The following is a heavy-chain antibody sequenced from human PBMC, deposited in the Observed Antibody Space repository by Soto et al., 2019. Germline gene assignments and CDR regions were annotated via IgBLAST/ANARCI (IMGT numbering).Heavy chain of an antibody. Sequence: QLQLQESGPGLVKPSETLSLTCTVSGGSISSSSYYWGWIRQPPGKGLEWIGSIYYSGSTYYNPSLKSRVTISVDTSKNQFSLKRSSMTAADTAVYYCARHRCFYSGYERYFDYWGQGTLVTVSS. CDR2: IYYSGST. V-gene: IGHV4-39*01. J-gene: IGHJ4*02. CDR1: GGSISSSSYY. CDR3: ARHRCFYSGYERYFDY. D-gene: IGHD5-12*01.